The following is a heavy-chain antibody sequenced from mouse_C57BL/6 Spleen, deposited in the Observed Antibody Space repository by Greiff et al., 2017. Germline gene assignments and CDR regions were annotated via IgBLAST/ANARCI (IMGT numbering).Heavy chain of an antibody. CDR2: ILPGSGST. Sequence: QVQLQQSGAELMKPGASVKLSCKATGYTFTGSWIEWVKQRPGHGLEWIGEILPGSGSTNYNEKFKGKATFTADTSSNTAYMQLSSLTTEDSAIYYCARFSRFEYYGSSYDYWGQGTTLTVSS. D-gene: IGHD1-1*01. CDR1: GYTFTGSW. V-gene: IGHV1-9*01. CDR3: ARFSRFEYYGSSYDY. J-gene: IGHJ2*01.